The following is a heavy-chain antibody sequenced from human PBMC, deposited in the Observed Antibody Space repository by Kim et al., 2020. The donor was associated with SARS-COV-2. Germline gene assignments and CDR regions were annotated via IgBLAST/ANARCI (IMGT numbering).Heavy chain of an antibody. CDR2: ST. V-gene: IGHV4-4*09. Sequence: STTYHPSLRSRVTIAVDTSTNPFSLKLSSVTAADTAVYYCARGGTSFDSWGQGTLATVSS. CDR3: ARGGTSFDS. J-gene: IGHJ4*02.